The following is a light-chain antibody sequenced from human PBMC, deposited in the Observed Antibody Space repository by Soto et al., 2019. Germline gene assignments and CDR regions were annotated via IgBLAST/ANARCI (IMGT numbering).Light chain of an antibody. CDR2: GAS. V-gene: IGKV3-20*01. Sequence: EIVLTQSPGTLPLSPGERATLSCRASQSVSSNYLVWYQQKPGQAPRPLIYGASSRATGIPDRFSGSGSGTDFTLTISRLEPDDFAVYYCQQYANSPLTFGQGTKLDIK. CDR1: QSVSSNY. CDR3: QQYANSPLT. J-gene: IGKJ2*01.